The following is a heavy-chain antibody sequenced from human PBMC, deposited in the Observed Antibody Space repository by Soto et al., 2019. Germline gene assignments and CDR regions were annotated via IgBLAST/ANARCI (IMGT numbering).Heavy chain of an antibody. CDR1: GFTFSSYA. J-gene: IGHJ4*02. V-gene: IGHV3-23*01. CDR2: ISGSGGST. D-gene: IGHD2-15*01. Sequence: EVQLLESGGGLVQPGGSLRLSCAASGFTFSSYAMSWVRQAPGKGLEWVSAISGSGGSTYYADSVKGRFTISRDNTKNTLYLQMNSLRAEDTAVYYCAKVSRSFTTPALDYWGQGTLVTVSS. CDR3: AKVSRSFTTPALDY.